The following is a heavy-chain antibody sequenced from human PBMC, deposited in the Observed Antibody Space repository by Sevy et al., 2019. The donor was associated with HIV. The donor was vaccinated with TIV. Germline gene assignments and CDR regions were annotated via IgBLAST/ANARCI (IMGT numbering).Heavy chain of an antibody. Sequence: SETLSLTGAVSGGSISSSNWWSWVRQPPGKGLEWIGEIYHSGSTNYNPSLKSRVTLSVDKSKNQFSLKLSSVTAADTAVYYCASSYYYDSSGYQDAFDIWGQGTMVTVSS. V-gene: IGHV4-4*02. J-gene: IGHJ3*02. CDR2: IYHSGST. CDR3: ASSYYYDSSGYQDAFDI. CDR1: GGSISSSNW. D-gene: IGHD3-22*01.